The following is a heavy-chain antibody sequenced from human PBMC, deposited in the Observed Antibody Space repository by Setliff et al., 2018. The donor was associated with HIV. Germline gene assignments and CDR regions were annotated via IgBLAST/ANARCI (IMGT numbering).Heavy chain of an antibody. D-gene: IGHD3-16*01. CDR2: IYHSGST. J-gene: IGHJ5*01. CDR3: ARGGAVSADFDS. Sequence: SETLSLTCTVSGGSITYSSYYWGWIRQPPGKGLEWIGSIYHSGSTYDSPSLKSRLTISVDTSKNQFSLSLSSVTAADTAVHFCARGGAVSADFDSWGQGTLVTVSS. CDR1: GGSITYSSYY. V-gene: IGHV4-39*07.